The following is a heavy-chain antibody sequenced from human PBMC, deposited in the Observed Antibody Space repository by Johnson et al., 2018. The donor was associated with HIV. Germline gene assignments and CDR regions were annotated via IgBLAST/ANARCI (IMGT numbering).Heavy chain of an antibody. CDR1: GFTVSSNY. CDR3: VRDVTKDAFDI. D-gene: IGHD4-17*01. CDR2: IYSGGST. J-gene: IGHJ3*02. V-gene: IGHV3-66*01. Sequence: VQLVESGGGVVRPGGSLRLSCAASGFTVSSNYMSWVRQAPGKGLEWVSVIYSGGSTYYADSVKGRFTISRDNSKNTLYLQMNSLRAEETAVYYCVRDVTKDAFDIWGQGTMVTVSS.